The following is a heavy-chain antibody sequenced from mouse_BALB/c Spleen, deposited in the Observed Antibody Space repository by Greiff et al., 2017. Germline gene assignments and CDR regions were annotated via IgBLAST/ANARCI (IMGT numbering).Heavy chain of an antibody. J-gene: IGHJ3*01. CDR3: ARDKYGILAY. CDR1: GFTFTDYY. Sequence: DVKLVESGGGLVQPGGSLRLSCATSGFTFTDYYMSWVRQPPGKALEWLGFIRNKANGYTTEYSASVKGRFTISRDNSQSILYLQMNTLRAEDSATYYCARDKYGILAYWGQGTLVTVSA. CDR2: IRNKANGYTT. D-gene: IGHD2-10*02. V-gene: IGHV7-3*02.